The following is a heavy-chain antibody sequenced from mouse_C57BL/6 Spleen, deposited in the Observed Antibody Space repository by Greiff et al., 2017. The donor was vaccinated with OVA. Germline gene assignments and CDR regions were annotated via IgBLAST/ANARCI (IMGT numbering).Heavy chain of an antibody. J-gene: IGHJ3*01. CDR1: GYAFTNYL. V-gene: IGHV1-54*01. Sequence: QVQLQQSGAELVRPGTSVKVSCKASGYAFTNYLIEWVKQRPGQGLEWIGVINPGSGGTNYNEKFKGKATLTADKSSSTAYMQLSSLTAEDSAVYFCARFWEGAYWGQGTLVTVSA. CDR2: INPGSGGT. D-gene: IGHD4-1*01. CDR3: ARFWEGAY.